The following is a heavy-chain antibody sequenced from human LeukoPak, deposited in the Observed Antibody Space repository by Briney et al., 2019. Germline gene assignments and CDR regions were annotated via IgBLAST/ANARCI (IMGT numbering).Heavy chain of an antibody. CDR2: ISAYNGNT. CDR3: ARLSAGVRGFDYYYYGMDV. J-gene: IGHJ6*02. Sequence: ASVKVSCKASGYTFTSYGISWVRQAPGQGLEWMGWISAYNGNTNYAQKLQGRVTMTTDTSTSTAYMELRSLRSDDTAVYYCARLSAGVRGFDYYYYGMDVWGQGTTVTVSS. D-gene: IGHD3-10*01. CDR1: GYTFTSYG. V-gene: IGHV1-18*01.